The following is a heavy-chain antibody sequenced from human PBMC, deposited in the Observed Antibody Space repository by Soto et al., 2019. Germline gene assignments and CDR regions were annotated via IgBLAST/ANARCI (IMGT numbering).Heavy chain of an antibody. V-gene: IGHV1-69*01. CDR2: IIPYYNTL. Sequence: QAQVVQSGAEVRKPGSSVKLSCKASEGTFNSYAIAWVRQAPGQGLEWMGGIIPYYNTLNYAQKFQDRVAITADDSTNTVYMELSSLRSDDTAVYFCASGASRWYPYFFDSWAQGTLVTVSS. CDR1: EGTFNSYA. D-gene: IGHD6-13*01. CDR3: ASGASRWYPYFFDS. J-gene: IGHJ4*02.